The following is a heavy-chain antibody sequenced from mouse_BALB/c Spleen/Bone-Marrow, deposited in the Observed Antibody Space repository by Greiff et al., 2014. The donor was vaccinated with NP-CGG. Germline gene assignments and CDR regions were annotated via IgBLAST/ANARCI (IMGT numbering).Heavy chain of an antibody. CDR1: GFTFTSYW. CDR2: INPSNGRT. CDR3: ARDGNCRYAMDY. Sequence: VQLQQSGDELVKPGASVKLSCMASGFTFTSYWIHWVKQRPGQGPEWIGEINPSNGRTNYNEKFKSKATLTEDKSSSTAYMQLSSLTSEDSAVYYCARDGNCRYAMDYWGQGTSVTVSS. V-gene: IGHV1S81*02. J-gene: IGHJ4*01. D-gene: IGHD2-1*01.